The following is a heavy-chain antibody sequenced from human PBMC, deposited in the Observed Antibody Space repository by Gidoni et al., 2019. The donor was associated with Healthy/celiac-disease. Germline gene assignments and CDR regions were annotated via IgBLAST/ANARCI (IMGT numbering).Heavy chain of an antibody. Sequence: QVQLQESGPGLVKPSETLSLTCPVSGGSISSYYWSWIRQPPGKGLEWIGYIYYSGSTNYNPSLKSRVTISVDTSKNQFSLKLSSVTAADTAVYYCASLAAAGPIDYWGQGTLVTVSS. D-gene: IGHD6-13*01. CDR1: GGSISSYY. J-gene: IGHJ4*02. CDR2: IYYSGST. V-gene: IGHV4-59*08. CDR3: ASLAAAGPIDY.